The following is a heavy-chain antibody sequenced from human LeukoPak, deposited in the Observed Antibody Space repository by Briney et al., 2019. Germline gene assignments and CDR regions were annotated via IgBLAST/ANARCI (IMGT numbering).Heavy chain of an antibody. Sequence: PSETLSLTCTVSGGSISSSSYYWGWIRQPPGKGLEWIGNMYYTGSTYHNPSLKSRVTISIDTSKNQFSLKLSSVTATDTAVYYCATLHYDSSGYFDAFDTWAQGIMVTVSS. J-gene: IGHJ3*02. CDR3: ATLHYDSSGYFDAFDT. D-gene: IGHD3-22*01. V-gene: IGHV4-39*01. CDR2: MYYTGST. CDR1: GGSISSSSYY.